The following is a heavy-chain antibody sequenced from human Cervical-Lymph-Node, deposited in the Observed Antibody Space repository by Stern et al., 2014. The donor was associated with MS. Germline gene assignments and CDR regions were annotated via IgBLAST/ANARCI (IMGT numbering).Heavy chain of an antibody. CDR3: ARATHYDPQPRDFYYGMDV. J-gene: IGHJ6*02. CDR2: IYGGNGNT. V-gene: IGHV1-3*01. D-gene: IGHD3-16*01. Sequence: MQLVESGAEVKKPGASVHVSCKASGYAFTKYAIHWVRQAPGQSLQWMGWIYGGNGNTKYSQTFQGRVTFTQDTSATTAYMEVRSLRSDDTAVYYCARATHYDPQPRDFYYGMDVWGQGTTVIVSS. CDR1: GYAFTKYA.